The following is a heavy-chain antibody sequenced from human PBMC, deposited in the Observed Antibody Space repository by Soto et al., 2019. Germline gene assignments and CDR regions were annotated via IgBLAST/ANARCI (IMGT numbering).Heavy chain of an antibody. J-gene: IGHJ4*02. Sequence: QVQLVQSGAEVKKPGASVKVSCKVSGYTLTELSMHWVRQAPGKGVEWMGGFDHEDGETIYAQKFEGRVNMTEDTSTDTAYMELSSLRSEDTAVYYCATTWSSALELEHWGQGTLVTVSS. D-gene: IGHD1-1*01. CDR1: GYTLTELS. CDR3: ATTWSSALELEH. CDR2: FDHEDGET. V-gene: IGHV1-24*01.